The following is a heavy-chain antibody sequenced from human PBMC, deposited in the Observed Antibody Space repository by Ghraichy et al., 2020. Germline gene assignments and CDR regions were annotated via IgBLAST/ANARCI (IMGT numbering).Heavy chain of an antibody. V-gene: IGHV3-7*03. CDR3: ARGAREWIAVALDY. Sequence: GGSLRLSCAASGFTFSSYWMSWVRQAPGKGLEWVANIKQDGSEKYYVDSVKGRFTISRDNAKNSLYLQMNSLRAEDTAVYYCARGAREWIAVALDYWGQGTLVTVSS. D-gene: IGHD6-19*01. CDR2: IKQDGSEK. CDR1: GFTFSSYW. J-gene: IGHJ4*02.